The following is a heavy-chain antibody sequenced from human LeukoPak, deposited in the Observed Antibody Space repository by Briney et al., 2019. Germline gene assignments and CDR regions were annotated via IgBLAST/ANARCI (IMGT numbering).Heavy chain of an antibody. V-gene: IGHV4-34*01. Sequence: SETLSLTCAVYGVSFSGYYWSWIRQPPGKGLEWIGEINHSGSTNYNPSLKSRVTISVDTSKNQFSLKLSSVTAADTAVYYCARASVDWNYHGMDVWGQGTTVTVSS. CDR3: ARASVDWNYHGMDV. CDR2: INHSGST. CDR1: GVSFSGYY. J-gene: IGHJ6*02. D-gene: IGHD1-1*01.